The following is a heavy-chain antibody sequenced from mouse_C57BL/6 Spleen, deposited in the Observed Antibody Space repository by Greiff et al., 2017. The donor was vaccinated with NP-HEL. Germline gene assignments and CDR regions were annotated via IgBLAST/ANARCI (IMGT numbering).Heavy chain of an antibody. CDR3: ARRENGNYGGVGRYFDY. D-gene: IGHD2-1*01. Sequence: EVQLQQSGPVLVKPGASVKMSCKASGYTFTDYYMNWVKQSHGKSLEWIGVINPYNGGTSYNQKFKGKATLTVDKSSSTAYMELNSLTSEDSAVYYCARRENGNYGGVGRYFDYWGQGTTLTVSS. CDR2: INPYNGGT. J-gene: IGHJ2*01. CDR1: GYTFTDYY. V-gene: IGHV1-19*01.